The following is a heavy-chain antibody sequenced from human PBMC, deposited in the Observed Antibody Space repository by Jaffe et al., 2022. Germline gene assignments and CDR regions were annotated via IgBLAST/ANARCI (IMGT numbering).Heavy chain of an antibody. Sequence: QVQLVQSGAEVKKPGASVKVSCKASGYTFTGYYMHWVRQAPGQGLEWMGWINPNSGGTNYAQKFQGRVTMTRDTSISTAYMELSRLRSDDTAVYYCARDLGRAYLGNPEGWWSAFDIWGQGTMVTVSS. V-gene: IGHV1-2*02. CDR3: ARDLGRAYLGNPEGWWSAFDI. D-gene: IGHD3-3*02. CDR1: GYTFTGYY. J-gene: IGHJ3*02. CDR2: INPNSGGT.